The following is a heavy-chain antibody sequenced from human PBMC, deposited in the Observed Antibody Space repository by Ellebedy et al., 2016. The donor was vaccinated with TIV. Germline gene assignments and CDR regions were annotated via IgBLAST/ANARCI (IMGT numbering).Heavy chain of an antibody. D-gene: IGHD3-9*01. CDR2: IIPLFRAA. J-gene: IGHJ6*02. CDR1: GGSFSSYA. CDR3: ATDKILTGRENRFYYYYGMDV. Sequence: AASVKVSCKASGGSFSSYAISWVRQAPGQGLEWMGGIIPLFRAAIYAQNFQGRVTIFADESTTTAYMELSSLRSEDTAVYYCATDKILTGRENRFYYYYGMDVWGQGTTVTVSS. V-gene: IGHV1-69*13.